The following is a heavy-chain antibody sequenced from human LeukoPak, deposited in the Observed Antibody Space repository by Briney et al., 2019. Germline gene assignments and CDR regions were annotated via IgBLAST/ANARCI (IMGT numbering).Heavy chain of an antibody. CDR2: INHSGST. CDR3: ARGLLRYFDWLPVYFDY. Sequence: SETLSLTCAVYGGSFSGYYWSWIRQPPGKGLERIGEINHSGSTNYNPSLKSRVTISVDTSKNQFSLKLSSVTAADTAVYYCARGLLRYFDWLPVYFDYWGQGTLVTVSS. J-gene: IGHJ4*02. D-gene: IGHD3-9*01. CDR1: GGSFSGYY. V-gene: IGHV4-34*01.